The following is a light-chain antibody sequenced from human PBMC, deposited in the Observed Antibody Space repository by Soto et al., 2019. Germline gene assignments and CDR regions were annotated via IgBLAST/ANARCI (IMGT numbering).Light chain of an antibody. V-gene: IGKV3-20*01. CDR3: QQYGTSPMT. Sequence: NVLTQSPGTLSLSPGERATLSCRASQSVNNRLPWYQQKPGQAPRLLISGASNRATGIPDRFSGSGSATDFSLIISSLEPEDFALYFCQQYGTSPMTFGQGTRLDIK. CDR1: QSVNNR. J-gene: IGKJ5*01. CDR2: GAS.